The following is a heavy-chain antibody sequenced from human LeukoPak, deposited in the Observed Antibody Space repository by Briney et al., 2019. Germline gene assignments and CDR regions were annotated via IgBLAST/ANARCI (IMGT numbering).Heavy chain of an antibody. CDR1: GGSISSGGYY. J-gene: IGHJ4*02. D-gene: IGHD4-17*01. CDR2: IYYSGST. Sequence: PSETLSLTCTVSGGSISSGGYYWSWIRQPPGEGLEWIGYIYYSGSTYYHPSLKSRVTISLDTSKNQFSLKLSSVTAADTAVYYCARATTVTTSFHFDYWGQGTLVTVSS. V-gene: IGHV4-30-4*01. CDR3: ARATTVTTSFHFDY.